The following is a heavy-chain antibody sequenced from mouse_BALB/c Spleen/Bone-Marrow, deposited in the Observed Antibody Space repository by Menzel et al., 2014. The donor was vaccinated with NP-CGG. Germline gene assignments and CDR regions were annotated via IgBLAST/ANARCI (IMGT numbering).Heavy chain of an antibody. Sequence: EVMLVESGGGLAKPGGSLKLSCAASGFTFXYYAMSWVRQSPEKRLEWVAEISSGGSYTYYPDTVTGRFTISRDNAKNTLYLEMSSLRSEDTAMYYCVRDSSGYFDYWGQGTTLTVSS. CDR1: GFTFXYYA. D-gene: IGHD3-1*01. V-gene: IGHV5-9-4*01. CDR2: ISSGGSYT. CDR3: VRDSSGYFDY. J-gene: IGHJ2*01.